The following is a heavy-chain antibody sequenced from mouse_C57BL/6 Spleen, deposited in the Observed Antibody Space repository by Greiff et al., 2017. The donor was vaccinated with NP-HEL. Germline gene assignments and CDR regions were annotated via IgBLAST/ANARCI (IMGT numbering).Heavy chain of an antibody. V-gene: IGHV1-80*01. CDR1: GYAFSSYW. D-gene: IGHD1-1*01. Sequence: QVQLQQSGAELVKPGASVKISCKASGYAFSSYWMNWVKQRPGKGLEWIGQIYPGDGDTNYNGKFKGKATLTADKSSSTAYMQLSSLTSEDSAVYFCARKVYYGSSYWYFDVWGTGTTVTVSS. CDR3: ARKVYYGSSYWYFDV. CDR2: IYPGDGDT. J-gene: IGHJ1*03.